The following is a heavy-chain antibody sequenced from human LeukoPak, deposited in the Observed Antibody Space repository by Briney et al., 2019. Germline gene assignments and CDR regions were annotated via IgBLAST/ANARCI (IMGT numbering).Heavy chain of an antibody. CDR3: ARSHWGPFGSRIANWFDP. D-gene: IGHD7-27*01. CDR1: SGSINTGSYY. Sequence: SETLSLTCTVSSGSINTGSYYWGWIRQPPGKGLEWIGSIYYSGSTYYNPSLKSRVTISVDTSKNQFSLKLKSVTAADTAVYYCARSHWGPFGSRIANWFDPWGQGTLVTVSS. V-gene: IGHV4-39*07. CDR2: IYYSGST. J-gene: IGHJ5*02.